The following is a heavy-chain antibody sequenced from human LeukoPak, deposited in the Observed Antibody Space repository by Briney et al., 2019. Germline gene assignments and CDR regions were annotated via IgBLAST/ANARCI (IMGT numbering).Heavy chain of an antibody. D-gene: IGHD6-13*01. V-gene: IGHV4-59*08. J-gene: IGHJ4*02. CDR2: IYYSGST. CDR1: GGSISSYY. Sequence: SENLSPNCTVSGGSISSYYWSWIRQPPGKGLEWIGYIYYSGSTNYNPSLKSRVTISVDTSKNQFSLKLSSVTAADTAVYYCARQILLGSRYSSPNFPFDYWGQGTLVTVSS. CDR3: ARQILLGSRYSSPNFPFDY.